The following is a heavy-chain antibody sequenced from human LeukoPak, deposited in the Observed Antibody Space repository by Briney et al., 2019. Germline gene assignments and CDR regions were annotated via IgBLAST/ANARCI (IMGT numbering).Heavy chain of an antibody. V-gene: IGHV3-23*01. D-gene: IGHD1-26*01. CDR2: ISNSGGTI. Sequence: GGSLRLSCAASGFTFSNYAMSWVPQAPGEGLEWVSAISNSGGTIHYADSVKGRFTISRDNSKNTLYLQMNSLTAEDTAVYHCAKGKGTGSYYYFDYWGQGTLVIVSS. CDR1: GFTFSNYA. CDR3: AKGKGTGSYYYFDY. J-gene: IGHJ4*02.